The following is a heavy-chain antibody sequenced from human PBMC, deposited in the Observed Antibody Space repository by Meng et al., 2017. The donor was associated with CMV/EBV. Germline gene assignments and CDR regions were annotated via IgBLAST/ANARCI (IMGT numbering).Heavy chain of an antibody. CDR1: GFTFSSYA. J-gene: IGHJ6*02. D-gene: IGHD5-24*01. CDR2: ISYDGSNK. Sequence: GESLKISCAASGFTFSSYAMHWVRQAPGKGLEWVAVISYDGSNKYYADSVKGRFTISRDNSKNTLYLQMNSLRAEDTAVYYCARGEGRWLQFGYYYYGMDVWGQGTTVTVSS. CDR3: ARGEGRWLQFGYYYYGMDV. V-gene: IGHV3-30-3*01.